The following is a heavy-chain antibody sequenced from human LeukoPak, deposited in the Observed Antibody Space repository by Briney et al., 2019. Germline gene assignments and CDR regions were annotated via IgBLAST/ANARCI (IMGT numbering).Heavy chain of an antibody. V-gene: IGHV3-21*06. J-gene: IGHJ4*02. CDR3: AREWDS. Sequence: GGSLRLSCAASGFSFSRYSMNWVRQAPGRGLEWVSSVSTSSSYIYYADSLKGRFTISRDNAKNILFLQMNSLRAEDTAIYYCAREWDSWGQGTLVTVSS. CDR2: VSTSSSYI. CDR1: GFSFSRYS.